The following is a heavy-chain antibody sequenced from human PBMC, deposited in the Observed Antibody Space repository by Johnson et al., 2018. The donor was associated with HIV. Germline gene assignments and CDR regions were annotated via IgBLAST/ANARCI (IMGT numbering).Heavy chain of an antibody. D-gene: IGHD4-17*01. J-gene: IGHJ3*02. Sequence: QVQLVESGGGVVQPGGSLRLSCAASGFTFSSYGMHWVRPAPGKGLESVAFIRYDGSNKYYADSVKGRFTISRDNSKNTLYLQMNSLRAEDTAVYYCARGEDGVDAFDILGQGTMVTVSS. V-gene: IGHV3-30*02. CDR1: GFTFSSYG. CDR2: IRYDGSNK. CDR3: ARGEDGVDAFDI.